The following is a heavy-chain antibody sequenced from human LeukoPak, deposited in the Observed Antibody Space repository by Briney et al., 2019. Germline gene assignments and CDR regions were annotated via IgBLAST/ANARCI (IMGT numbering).Heavy chain of an antibody. J-gene: IGHJ4*02. CDR3: AGGGSHYAAVDY. D-gene: IGHD1-26*01. CDR1: GYSFTTYW. CDR2: IDPSDSYT. Sequence: GHPRRISCKGSGYSFTTYWISWVGQMPGKGLEWMGRIDPSDSYTNYSPSSQGHVTISVDKSISTAYLQWSSLKASDTAMYYCAGGGSHYAAVDYWGQGTLVTVSS. V-gene: IGHV5-10-1*01.